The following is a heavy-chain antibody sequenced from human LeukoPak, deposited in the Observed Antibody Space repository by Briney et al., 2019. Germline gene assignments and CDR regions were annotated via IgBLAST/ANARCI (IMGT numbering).Heavy chain of an antibody. CDR2: ISWNSGSI. CDR3: AKGPSSSFRLNWFDP. V-gene: IGHV3-9*01. Sequence: GGSLRLSCAASGFTFDDYAMHWVRQAPGKGLEWVSGISWNSGSIGYADSVKGRFTISRDNAKNSLYLQMNSLRAEDTALYYCAKGPSSSFRLNWFDPWGQGTLVTVSS. CDR1: GFTFDDYA. D-gene: IGHD6-6*01. J-gene: IGHJ5*02.